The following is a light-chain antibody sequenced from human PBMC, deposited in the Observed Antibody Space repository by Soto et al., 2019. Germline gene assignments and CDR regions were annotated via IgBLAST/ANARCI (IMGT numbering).Light chain of an antibody. J-gene: IGLJ1*01. CDR3: SSYTTTGTQV. V-gene: IGLV2-14*03. CDR1: TSDVGGFDY. Sequence: QSALTQPASVSGSPGQSITISCTGTTSDVGGFDYVSWYQQHPGKAPKLMIHDVSNRPSGFSDRFSGSKSGNTASLTISGLQAEDDADYYCSSYTTTGTQVFGTGTKVTVL. CDR2: DVS.